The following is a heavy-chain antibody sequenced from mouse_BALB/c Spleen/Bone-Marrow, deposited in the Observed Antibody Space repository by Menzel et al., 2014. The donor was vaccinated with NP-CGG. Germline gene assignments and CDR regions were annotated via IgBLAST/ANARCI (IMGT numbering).Heavy chain of an antibody. CDR2: INPDSSTI. Sequence: EVKVIESGGGLVQPGGSLKLSCAASGFDFSRYWMSWVRQAPGKGLEWIGEINPDSSTINYTPSLKDKFIISRDNAKNTLYLQMSKVRSEGTALYYCARLGYYGYFDYWGQGTTLTVSS. CDR1: GFDFSRYW. CDR3: ARLGYYGYFDY. J-gene: IGHJ2*01. V-gene: IGHV4-1*02. D-gene: IGHD2-3*01.